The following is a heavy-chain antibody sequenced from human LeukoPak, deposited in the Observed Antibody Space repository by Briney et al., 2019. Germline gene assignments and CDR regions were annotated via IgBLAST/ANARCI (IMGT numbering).Heavy chain of an antibody. CDR2: LCDSGGTT. V-gene: IGHV3-23*01. D-gene: IGHD3-10*01. J-gene: IGHJ6*03. Sequence: GGSLRLSCAASGFTFSSYSMSWVRQAPGKGLEWVSALCDSGGTTFYADPVKGGFTFSGNNSKNQLYLQMNRLGDEAAAVYYCAKGGAVSSKSITMIRGARRYYYYMDVWGKGTTVTICS. CDR3: AKGGAVSSKSITMIRGARRYYYYMDV. CDR1: GFTFSSYS.